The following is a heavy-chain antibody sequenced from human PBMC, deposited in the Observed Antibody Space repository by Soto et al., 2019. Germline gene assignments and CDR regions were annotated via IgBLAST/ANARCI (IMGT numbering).Heavy chain of an antibody. D-gene: IGHD3-10*01. Sequence: SETLSLTCAVSGYSISSGYYWGWIRQPPGMGLEWIGNIYHSGSTYYNPSLKSRVTISVDTSKNQFSLKLSSVTAADTAVYYCARGPPPGDIPPYYSGMDVWGQGTTVT. V-gene: IGHV4-38-2*01. CDR3: ARGPPPGDIPPYYSGMDV. J-gene: IGHJ6*02. CDR1: GYSISSGYY. CDR2: IYHSGST.